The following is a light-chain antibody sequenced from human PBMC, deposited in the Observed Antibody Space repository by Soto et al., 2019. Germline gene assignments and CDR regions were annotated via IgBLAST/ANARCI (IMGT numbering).Light chain of an antibody. CDR1: SSNIGNNY. CDR2: DNY. V-gene: IGLV1-51*01. CDR3: GTWDRSLTPDV. Sequence: QSVLTQPPSVSXXPGQKVTISCSGSSSNIGNNYVSWYQQLPGTAHKPLLYDNYKRHSGIPDRISGSKSGTSATLGITGLQTGDEAEYYGGTWDRSLTPDVFGTGTKLTVL. J-gene: IGLJ1*01.